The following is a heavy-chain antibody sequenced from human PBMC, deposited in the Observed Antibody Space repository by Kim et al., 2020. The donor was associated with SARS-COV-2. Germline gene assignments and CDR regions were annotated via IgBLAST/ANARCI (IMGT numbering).Heavy chain of an antibody. CDR1: GFTFSDHY. V-gene: IGHV3-72*01. D-gene: IGHD3-10*01. CDR3: AVLLWFGSFFDY. Sequence: GGSLRLSCAASGFTFSDHYMDWVRQAPGKGLEWVGRTRNKADSYTTEYAASVKGRFTISRDDSKNSLYLQMNSLKTEDTAVYYCAVLLWFGSFFDYWGQGTLVTVSS. J-gene: IGHJ4*02. CDR2: TRNKADSYTT.